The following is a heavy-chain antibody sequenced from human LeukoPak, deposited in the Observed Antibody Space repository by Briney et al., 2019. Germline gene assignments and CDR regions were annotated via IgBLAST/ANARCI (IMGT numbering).Heavy chain of an antibody. CDR2: ISAYNGNT. CDR1: GYTFTSYG. CDR3: ARSGYPTNYYYMDV. Sequence: ASVKVSCKASGYTFTSYGIRWVRPAPGQGLEWMGWISAYNGNTNYAQKLQGRVTMTTDTSTSTAYMELRSLRSDDTAVYYCARSGYPTNYYYMDVWGKGTTVTVSS. D-gene: IGHD3-22*01. J-gene: IGHJ6*03. V-gene: IGHV1-18*01.